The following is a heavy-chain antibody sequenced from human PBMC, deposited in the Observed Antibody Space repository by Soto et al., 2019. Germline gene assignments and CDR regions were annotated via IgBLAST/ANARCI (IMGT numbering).Heavy chain of an antibody. CDR3: ARGPRRAARPGYFDY. V-gene: IGHV4-34*01. D-gene: IGHD6-6*01. Sequence: QVQLQQWGAGLLKPSETLSLTCAVYGGSFSGYYWSWIRQPPGKGLEWIGEINHSGSTNYNPSLKSRVTISVDPSKNQFSLKRSSVTAADTAVYYCARGPRRAARPGYFDYWGQGTLVTVSS. CDR2: INHSGST. J-gene: IGHJ4*02. CDR1: GGSFSGYY.